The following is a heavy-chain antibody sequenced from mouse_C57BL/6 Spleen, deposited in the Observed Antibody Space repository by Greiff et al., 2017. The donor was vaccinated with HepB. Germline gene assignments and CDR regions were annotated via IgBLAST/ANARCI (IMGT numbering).Heavy chain of an antibody. Sequence: VQLQQSGAELVKPGASVKMSCKASGYTFTTYPIEWMKQNHGKGLEWIGNFHPYNDDTKYNEKFKGKATLTVEKSSSTDYMELSLITSEDAAVYYCTICSYGSSFAYWGQGTLVTVSA. CDR1: GYTFTTYP. CDR2: FHPYNDDT. V-gene: IGHV1-47*01. CDR3: TICSYGSSFAY. J-gene: IGHJ3*01. D-gene: IGHD1-1*01.